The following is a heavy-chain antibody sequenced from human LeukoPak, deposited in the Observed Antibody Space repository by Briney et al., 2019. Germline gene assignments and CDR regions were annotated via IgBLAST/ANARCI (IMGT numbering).Heavy chain of an antibody. D-gene: IGHD6-13*01. Sequence: PSQTLSLTCTVSGGSISSGSYYWSRLRQPAGKGLGGIGRIYSSGSTNYNPSLKTRVTISLDTSNNQFSLKLNSVSAADTAVYSCARVVAAAGNNWFDPWGQGTLVTVSS. CDR2: IYSSGST. J-gene: IGHJ5*02. CDR3: ARVVAAAGNNWFDP. CDR1: GGSISSGSYY. V-gene: IGHV4-61*02.